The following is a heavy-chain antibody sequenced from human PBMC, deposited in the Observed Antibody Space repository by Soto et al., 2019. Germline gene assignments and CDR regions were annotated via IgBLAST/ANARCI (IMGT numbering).Heavy chain of an antibody. Sequence: PSETLSLTCTVSGGSISSYYWSWIRQPPGKGLEWIGYIYYSGSTNYNPSLKSRVTISVDTSKNQFSLKLSSVTAADTAVYYCARDQRLLVGKNLDYYYYMDVWGKGTTVTVS. V-gene: IGHV4-59*01. D-gene: IGHD6-6*01. J-gene: IGHJ6*03. CDR3: ARDQRLLVGKNLDYYYYMDV. CDR2: IYYSGST. CDR1: GGSISSYY.